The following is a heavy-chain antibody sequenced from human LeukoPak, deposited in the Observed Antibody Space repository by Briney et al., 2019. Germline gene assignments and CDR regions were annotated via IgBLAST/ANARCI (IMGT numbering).Heavy chain of an antibody. CDR2: IYTGGST. CDR3: ARVNSGSYYEFDY. CDR1: GFTVSSNY. J-gene: IGHJ4*02. D-gene: IGHD1-26*01. Sequence: PGGSLRLSCAASGFTVSSNYMSWVRQAPGKGLEWVSVIYTGGSTHYADSVKGRFTISRDNSKNTLYLQMNSLRAEDTAVYYCARVNSGSYYEFDYWGQGTLVTVSS. V-gene: IGHV3-53*01.